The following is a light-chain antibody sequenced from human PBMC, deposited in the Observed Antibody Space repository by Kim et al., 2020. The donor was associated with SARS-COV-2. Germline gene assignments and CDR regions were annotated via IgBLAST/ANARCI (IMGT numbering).Light chain of an antibody. CDR2: EVN. V-gene: IGLV2-8*01. J-gene: IGLJ2*01. Sequence: QSALTQPPSSSGCPEESVTVSCTGTSSDVGVSDYVSWYHHHPGKAPKVMIYEVNKRPSGVPDRFSGSKSGNTDSLSVSGLQAEDEADYYCSSYQVANDRLAFGAGTQLTVL. CDR1: SSDVGVSDY. CDR3: SSYQVANDRLA.